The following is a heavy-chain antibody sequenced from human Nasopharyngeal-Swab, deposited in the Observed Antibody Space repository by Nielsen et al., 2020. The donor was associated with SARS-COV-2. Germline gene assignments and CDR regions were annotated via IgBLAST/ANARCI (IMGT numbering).Heavy chain of an antibody. CDR2: INYSGST. V-gene: IGHV4-31*02. Sequence: WIRQPPGKGLEWIGYINYSGSTYYNPSLKSRVTISVDTSKNEFSLKLTSVTAADTAVFYCARFCVFDAFDIWGQGTMVTVSS. D-gene: IGHD5/OR15-5a*01. J-gene: IGHJ3*02. CDR3: ARFCVFDAFDI.